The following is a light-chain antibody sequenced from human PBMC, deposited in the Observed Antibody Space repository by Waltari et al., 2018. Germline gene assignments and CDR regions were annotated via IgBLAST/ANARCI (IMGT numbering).Light chain of an antibody. Sequence: QSALTQPASVSGSPGQSITIPCSGIGSAAGASESVSWHQHHPDKAPQLIIYDVTNRPSGVSDRFSASESANTASLTISRLQPEDEGDYFCSSQTLDGLILFGGGTRLTVL. V-gene: IGLV2-14*03. CDR2: DVT. CDR3: SSQTLDGLIL. J-gene: IGLJ3*02. CDR1: GSAAGASES.